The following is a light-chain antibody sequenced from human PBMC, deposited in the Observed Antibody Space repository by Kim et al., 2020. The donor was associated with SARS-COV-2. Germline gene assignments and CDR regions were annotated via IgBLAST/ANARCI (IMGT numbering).Light chain of an antibody. CDR1: QSVSSN. Sequence: VSPGEGATLSCRGRQSVSSNLAWYQQKPGQAPRRRIYGASTRATGIPARFSGSGSGTEFTLTISSLQSEDFAVYYCQQYKNWPRTFGQGTKVDIK. J-gene: IGKJ1*01. V-gene: IGKV3-15*01. CDR3: QQYKNWPRT. CDR2: GAS.